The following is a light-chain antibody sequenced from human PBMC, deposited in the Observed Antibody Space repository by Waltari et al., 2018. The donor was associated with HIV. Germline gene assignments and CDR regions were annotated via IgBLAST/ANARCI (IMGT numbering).Light chain of an antibody. V-gene: IGKV4-1*01. CDR3: QQYYNTPSIT. CDR2: WAS. CDR1: QSVLSSSNNKNY. J-gene: IGKJ5*01. Sequence: DIVMTQSPDSLAVSLGQRATINCKSSQSVLSSSNNKNYLAWYQQRTGQPPKLLISWASARESGVSDRISGSGSGTDFTLTINSLQAEDVAVYYCQQYYNTPSITFGQGTRLEIK.